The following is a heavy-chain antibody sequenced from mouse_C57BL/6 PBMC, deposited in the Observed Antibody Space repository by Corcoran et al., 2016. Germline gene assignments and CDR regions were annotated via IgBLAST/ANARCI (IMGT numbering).Heavy chain of an antibody. V-gene: IGHV8-12*01. CDR2: IYGADDK. Sequence: QVTLKESGPGILQSSQTISLTCSFSGFSLSTSGRGVSGIRKHSEKGREWMAHIYGADDKRYNPYLKSRLTISKDTSKNQVFLKITSVDTADTATYYCARSEKTAQARGAMDYWGQGTSVTVSS. J-gene: IGHJ4*01. CDR3: ARSEKTAQARGAMDY. CDR1: GFSLSTSGRG. D-gene: IGHD3-2*02.